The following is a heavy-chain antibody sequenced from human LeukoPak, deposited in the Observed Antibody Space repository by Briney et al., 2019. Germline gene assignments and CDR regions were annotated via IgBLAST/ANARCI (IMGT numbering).Heavy chain of an antibody. J-gene: IGHJ4*01. CDR1: GYTFTDYN. Sequence: ASVKLSCKASGYTFTDYNIHWVRQAPGHGLEWMGCINPNNSGTTYAHTFQSSLTLTRETSFSTAYMVLNRLVSAETAVYYCARPLYSGSYSYVYWGQGTLVTVSS. V-gene: IGHV1-2*02. CDR2: INPNNSGT. CDR3: ARPLYSGSYSYVY. D-gene: IGHD1-26*01.